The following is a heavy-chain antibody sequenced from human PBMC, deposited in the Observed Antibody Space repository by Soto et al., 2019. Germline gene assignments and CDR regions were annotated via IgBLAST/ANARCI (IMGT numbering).Heavy chain of an antibody. Sequence: GASVKVSCKASGYTFTGYYMHWVRQAPGQGLEWMGWINPNSGGTNYAQKFQGPFTISRDKSKNTVYLQMHSLTVEDTAVYYCARDAVAMDYWGRGTLVTVSS. V-gene: IGHV1-2*02. CDR2: INPNSGGT. D-gene: IGHD6-19*01. J-gene: IGHJ4*02. CDR1: GYTFTGYY. CDR3: ARDAVAMDY.